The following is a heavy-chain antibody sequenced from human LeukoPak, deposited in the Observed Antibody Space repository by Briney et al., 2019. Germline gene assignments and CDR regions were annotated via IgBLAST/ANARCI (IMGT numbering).Heavy chain of an antibody. CDR1: GGSISGYY. V-gene: IGHV4-59*08. J-gene: IGHJ4*02. CDR2: IYYSGST. D-gene: IGHD2-21*01. Sequence: SETLSLTCTVSGGSISGYYWSWVRQPPGKGLEWIGYIYYSGSTTYNPSLKGRVTISVDTSKNQFSLKLSSVTAADTAVYFCARRTVVLDYWGQGTLVTASA. CDR3: ARRTVVLDY.